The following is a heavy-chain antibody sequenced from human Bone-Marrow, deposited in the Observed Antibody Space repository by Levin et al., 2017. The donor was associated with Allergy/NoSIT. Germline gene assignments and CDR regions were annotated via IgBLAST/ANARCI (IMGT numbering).Heavy chain of an antibody. V-gene: IGHV4-59*11. CDR2: IYYSGNS. D-gene: IGHD3-3*01. Sequence: PSETLSLTCSFSGDSISDHKWTWIRQPPGKGLEWVGYIYYSGNSYYNPSLESRVTIHMDTSKGQFSLSLNSVTAADTAVYYCARFWSGFDFWGQGMLVTVSS. J-gene: IGHJ4*02. CDR1: GDSISDHK. CDR3: ARFWSGFDF.